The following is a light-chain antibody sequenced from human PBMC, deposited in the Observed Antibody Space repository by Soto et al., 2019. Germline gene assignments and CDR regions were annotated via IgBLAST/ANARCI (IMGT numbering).Light chain of an antibody. CDR2: DVS. CDR3: GPYTSTSTPFV. Sequence: QSALTQPASVSGSPGQSITISCTGTSSDVGGYNYVSWYQQHPGKAPKLMIYDVSNRPSGVSNRFSGSKSGNTASLTISGLQAEDESNYYCGPYTSTSTPFVFGPGTKVPDL. V-gene: IGLV2-14*01. CDR1: SSDVGGYNY. J-gene: IGLJ1*01.